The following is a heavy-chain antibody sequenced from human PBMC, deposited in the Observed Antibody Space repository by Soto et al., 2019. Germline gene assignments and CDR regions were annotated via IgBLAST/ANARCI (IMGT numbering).Heavy chain of an antibody. D-gene: IGHD5-18*01. CDR3: ARGGTAMVDNWFDP. Sequence: KPSETLSLTCTVSGGSISSYYWSWIRQPPGKGLEWIGYIYYSGSTNYNPSLKSRVTISVDTSKNQFSLKLSSVTAADTAVYYCARGGTAMVDNWFDPWGQGTLVTVSS. J-gene: IGHJ5*02. V-gene: IGHV4-59*01. CDR1: GGSISSYY. CDR2: IYYSGST.